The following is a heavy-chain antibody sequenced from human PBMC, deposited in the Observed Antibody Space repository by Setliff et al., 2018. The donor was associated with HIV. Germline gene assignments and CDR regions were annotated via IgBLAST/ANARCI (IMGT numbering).Heavy chain of an antibody. J-gene: IGHJ6*03. D-gene: IGHD1-1*01. V-gene: IGHV3-23*01. CDR2: IRGWGGST. CDR1: RFTFSTYA. Sequence: GGSLRLSCAASRFTFSTYARSWVRQAPGKGLEWVSCIRGWGGSTYNADSVKGRFTITRDNSKNTLYMQMNSLRAEATAVYYCAKTYNWNDVHYYYMDVWGKGTTVTVSS. CDR3: AKTYNWNDVHYYYMDV.